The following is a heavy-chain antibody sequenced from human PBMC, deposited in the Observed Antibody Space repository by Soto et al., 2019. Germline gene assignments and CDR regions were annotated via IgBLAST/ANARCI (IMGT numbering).Heavy chain of an antibody. CDR2: IYHSGST. Sequence: QVQLQESGPGLVKPSGTLSLTCAVSGGSISSSNWWSWVRQPPGKGLEWIGEIYHSGSTNYNPSLTRRGTTSVDKSKNQVPLKLGSVTAADTAVYYCARATALRVKTRAFDIWGQGTMVTVSS. V-gene: IGHV4-4*02. CDR1: GGSISSSNW. J-gene: IGHJ3*02. D-gene: IGHD4-17*01. CDR3: ARATALRVKTRAFDI.